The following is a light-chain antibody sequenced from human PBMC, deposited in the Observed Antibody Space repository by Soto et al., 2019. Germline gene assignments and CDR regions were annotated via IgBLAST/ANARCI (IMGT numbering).Light chain of an antibody. CDR3: QQSYSTPP. J-gene: IGKJ5*01. Sequence: DIQMTQTPASLSASVGDRGIITFRASQSIRKYLNWYQHKPGKVPTLLIYAASSLQSGVPSRFSGSGSGTDFTLTISSLQPEDFATYYCQQSYSTPPFGQRTRPAIK. CDR1: QSIRKY. V-gene: IGKV1-39*01. CDR2: AAS.